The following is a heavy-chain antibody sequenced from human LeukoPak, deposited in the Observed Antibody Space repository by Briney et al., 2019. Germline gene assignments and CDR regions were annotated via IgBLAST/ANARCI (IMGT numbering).Heavy chain of an antibody. J-gene: IGHJ4*02. CDR3: ARVSDWNFNY. CDR2: INSDGRST. V-gene: IGHV3-74*01. Sequence: PGGSLRLSCAVSGFTFSNYWMHWVRQAPGKGLVWVARINSDGRSTNYGDSVKGRFTISRDNAKNTLYLQMNSLRAEDTAVYYCARVSDWNFNYWGQGNLVTVSS. CDR1: GFTFSNYW. D-gene: IGHD3/OR15-3a*01.